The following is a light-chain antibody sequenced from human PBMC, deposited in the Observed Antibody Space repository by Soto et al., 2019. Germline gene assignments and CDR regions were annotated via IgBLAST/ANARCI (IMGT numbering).Light chain of an antibody. Sequence: QSVLTQPPSTSGTPGQRVTISCSGSSSNIENNYVYWYQQIPGTAPKLLIHRNNQRPSGVPDRFSASETGTSASLTISGLRSEDEADYSCATWDDSLSGVVFGGGTKLTVL. J-gene: IGLJ2*01. CDR3: ATWDDSLSGVV. V-gene: IGLV1-47*01. CDR1: SSNIENNY. CDR2: RNN.